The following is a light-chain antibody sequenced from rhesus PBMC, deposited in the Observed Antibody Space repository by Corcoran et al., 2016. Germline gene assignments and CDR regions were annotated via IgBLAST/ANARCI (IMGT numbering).Light chain of an antibody. CDR1: QGISRW. V-gene: IGKV1-33*02. Sequence: DIQMTQSPSSLSASVGDRVTITCPASQGISRWLAWYQQQPGKAPKLLIYAASSLQSGVPSRFSGSGSGTDFTLNISSLQPEDFATDYCQQHNSYPLTFGPGTKLDIK. CDR2: AAS. CDR3: QQHNSYPLT. J-gene: IGKJ3*01.